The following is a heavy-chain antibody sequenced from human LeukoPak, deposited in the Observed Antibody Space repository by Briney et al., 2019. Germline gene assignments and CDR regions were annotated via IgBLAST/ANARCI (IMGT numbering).Heavy chain of an antibody. CDR3: ARTPWLQLEFWFDT. D-gene: IGHD5-24*01. CDR1: GFTFSDFY. V-gene: IGHV3-11*01. CDR2: ITDSGDTV. Sequence: PGGSLRLSCVASGFTFSDFYMSWIRQAPGKGLEWVSYITDSGDTVSYADSVKGRFTISRDNAKNSLYLQMNSLRADDTAVYYCARTPWLQLEFWFDTWGQGIRVTVSS. J-gene: IGHJ5*02.